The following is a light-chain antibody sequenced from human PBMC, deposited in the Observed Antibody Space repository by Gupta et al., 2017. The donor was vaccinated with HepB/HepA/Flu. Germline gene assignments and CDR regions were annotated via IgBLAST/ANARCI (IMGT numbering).Light chain of an antibody. CDR1: SSDVGGYDY. Sequence: QSALTQPACVSGSPGQSITISCTGSSSDVGGYDYVSWYQQHPGKAPKLMIYDVSNRPSGVSNRFSGSKSGNTASLTISGLQAEDEADYYCSSYTSGSTVVFGGGTKLTVL. CDR2: DVS. V-gene: IGLV2-14*01. CDR3: SSYTSGSTVV. J-gene: IGLJ2*01.